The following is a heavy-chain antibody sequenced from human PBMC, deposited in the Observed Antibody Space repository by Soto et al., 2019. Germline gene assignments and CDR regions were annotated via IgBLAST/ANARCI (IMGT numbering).Heavy chain of an antibody. V-gene: IGHV3-23*01. CDR3: AKSRYSDSSGDFYDY. J-gene: IGHJ4*02. CDR2: IGGSGRTT. CDR1: AFTFNDYA. Sequence: GGSLRLSCAASAFTFNDYAMSWVRQTPGKGLEWVSGIGGSGRTTYYADSVKGRFTISRDNSNNTLFLQMNSLRAEDTAVYYCAKSRYSDSSGDFYDYWGQGTLVTVSS. D-gene: IGHD3-22*01.